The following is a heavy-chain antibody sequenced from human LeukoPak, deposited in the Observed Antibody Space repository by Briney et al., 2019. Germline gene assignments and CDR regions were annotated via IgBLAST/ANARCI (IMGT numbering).Heavy chain of an antibody. Sequence: SETLSLTCTVSGDSINGYYWTWIRLPPGKELEWIGYIYYSGSTNYNPSLKSRVTISVDTSKNQFSLKLSSVTAADTAVYYCARVLPDYDFWSGYDAAAYYYYMDVWGKGTTVTVSS. D-gene: IGHD3-3*01. CDR2: IYYSGST. CDR3: ARVLPDYDFWSGYDAAAYYYYMDV. V-gene: IGHV4-59*01. CDR1: GDSINGYY. J-gene: IGHJ6*03.